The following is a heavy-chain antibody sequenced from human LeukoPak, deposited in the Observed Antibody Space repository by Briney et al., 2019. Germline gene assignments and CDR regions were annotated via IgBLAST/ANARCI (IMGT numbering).Heavy chain of an antibody. Sequence: SETLSLTCAVSGTSFSAYYCNWIRQSPEKGLGWIGEINHRGETNYNPSLQSRVTMSVDTSKNQFSLRLTSLTAADTAIYYCARDPGIRGTALDYWGQGTPVTVSS. CDR3: ARDPGIRGTALDY. J-gene: IGHJ4*02. CDR1: GTSFSAYY. V-gene: IGHV4-34*01. D-gene: IGHD1-7*01. CDR2: INHRGET.